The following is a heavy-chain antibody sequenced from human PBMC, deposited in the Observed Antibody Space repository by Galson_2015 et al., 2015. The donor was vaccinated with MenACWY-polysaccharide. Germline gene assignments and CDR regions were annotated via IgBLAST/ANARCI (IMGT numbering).Heavy chain of an antibody. CDR1: GLTFSSHW. CDR3: ATQAWGRFDY. J-gene: IGHJ4*02. V-gene: IGHV3-7*03. D-gene: IGHD7-27*01. Sequence: SLRLSCAASGLTFSSHWMSWVRQAPGKGLEWVANIKGDGSETYYVESMKGRFTISRDNAKNSLYLQMNSLRVEDTAVYYCATQAWGRFDYWGQGALVTVS. CDR2: IKGDGSET.